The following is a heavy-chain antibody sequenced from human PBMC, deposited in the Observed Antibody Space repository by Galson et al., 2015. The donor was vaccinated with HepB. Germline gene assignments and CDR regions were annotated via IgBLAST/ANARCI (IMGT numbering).Heavy chain of an antibody. CDR1: GFAFDSHA. V-gene: IGHV3-23*01. CDR3: AKGYGLFGS. Sequence: SLRLSCAASGFAFDSHAMSWVRQAPGRGLEWISGITGKGDSTFYADSVKGRFTVSKDNSNNMLYLQMNSLSAEDAGLYFCAKGYGLFGSWGQGILVTVSS. J-gene: IGHJ5*01. CDR2: ITGKGDST. D-gene: IGHD5-18*01.